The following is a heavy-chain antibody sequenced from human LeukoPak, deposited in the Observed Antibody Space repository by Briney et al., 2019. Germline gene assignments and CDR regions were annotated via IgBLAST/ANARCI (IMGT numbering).Heavy chain of an antibody. CDR2: INPNSGGT. J-gene: IGHJ6*02. CDR3: ARASGSGYPEYYYGMDV. Sequence: GASVKVSCKASGYTFTGYYMHWVRQAPGQGLEWMGWINPNSGGTNYAQKFQGRVTMTRDTSISTAYMELSRLRSDDTAVYYCARASGSGYPEYYYGMDVWGQGTTVTVSS. D-gene: IGHD5-12*01. V-gene: IGHV1-2*02. CDR1: GYTFTGYY.